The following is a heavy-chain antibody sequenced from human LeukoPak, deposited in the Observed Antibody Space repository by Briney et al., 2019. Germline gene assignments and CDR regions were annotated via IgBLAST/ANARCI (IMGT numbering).Heavy chain of an antibody. CDR1: GFTFDDYG. CDR3: ARARPSMWIDY. J-gene: IGHJ4*02. CDR2: INWNGGTT. V-gene: IGHV3-20*04. Sequence: GGSLRLSCAASGFTFDDYGMGWVRQAPGKGLEWVSGINWNGGTTGYADSVKGRFPISRDSSKNTLYLQMNSLRPEDTAVYYCARARPSMWIDYWGQGTLVTVSS. D-gene: IGHD5-12*01.